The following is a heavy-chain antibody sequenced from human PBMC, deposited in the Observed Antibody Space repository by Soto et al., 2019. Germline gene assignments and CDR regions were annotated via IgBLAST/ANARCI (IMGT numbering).Heavy chain of an antibody. CDR1: GYTLTELS. D-gene: IGHD2-8*01. Sequence: ASVKVSCKVSGYTLTELSMHWVRQAPGKGLEWMGGFDPEDGETIYAQKFQGRVTMTEDTSTDTAYMELSSLRSEDTAVYYCATTLYAMPRGYYYMDVWGKGTTVTVSS. V-gene: IGHV1-24*01. CDR3: ATTLYAMPRGYYYMDV. J-gene: IGHJ6*03. CDR2: FDPEDGET.